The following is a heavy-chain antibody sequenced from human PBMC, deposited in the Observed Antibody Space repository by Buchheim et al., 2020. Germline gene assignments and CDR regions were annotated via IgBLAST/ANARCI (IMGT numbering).Heavy chain of an antibody. CDR2: IWYDGSNK. CDR1: GFTFSSYG. V-gene: IGHV3-33*01. D-gene: IGHD3-22*01. J-gene: IGHJ6*02. CDR3: ARDGPGSSGYGWVYYYGTDV. Sequence: QVQLVESGGGVVQPGRSLRLSCAASGFTFSSYGMHWVRQAPGKGLEWVAVIWYDGSNKYYADSVKGRFTISRDNSKNTLYLQMNSLRAEDTAVYYCARDGPGSSGYGWVYYYGTDVWGQGTT.